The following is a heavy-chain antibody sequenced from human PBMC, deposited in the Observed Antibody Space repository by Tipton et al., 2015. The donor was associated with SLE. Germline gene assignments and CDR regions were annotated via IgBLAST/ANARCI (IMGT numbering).Heavy chain of an antibody. CDR1: GFAVTSYY. CDR2: IYKTGGT. V-gene: IGHV3-53*05. D-gene: IGHD4/OR15-4a*01. J-gene: IGHJ3*01. CDR3: ARIVDNGSEL. Sequence: GSLRLSCAASGFAVTSYYMNWVRQAPGRGLESVSLIYKTGGTHYADSVEGRFTISRDNFNNTLYLQMNSIKPEDTAIYYCARIVDNGSELWGQGTMVTVSS.